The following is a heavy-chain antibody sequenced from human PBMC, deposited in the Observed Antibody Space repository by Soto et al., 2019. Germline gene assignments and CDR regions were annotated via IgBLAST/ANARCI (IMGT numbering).Heavy chain of an antibody. D-gene: IGHD1-26*01. V-gene: IGHV3-23*01. J-gene: IGHJ6*02. CDR1: GFTFSTYA. CDR3: AKGGWIVATTYNLDV. CDR2: ISGSGGGT. Sequence: EVQLLESGGGLVQPGGSLRLSCGASGFTFSTYAMNWVRQAPGKGLEWVAAISGSGGGTYYADSVKGRFTISRDNSKNSLFLHMNSLRAEDRAVYFCAKGGWIVATTYNLDVWGQGTTVAVSS.